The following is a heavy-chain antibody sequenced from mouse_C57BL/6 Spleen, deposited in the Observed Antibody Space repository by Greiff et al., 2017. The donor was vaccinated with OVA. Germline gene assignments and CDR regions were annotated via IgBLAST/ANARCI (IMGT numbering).Heavy chain of an antibody. CDR1: GYSFTGYF. Sequence: VQLQQSGPELVKPGDSVKISCKASGYSFTGYFMNWVMQSHGKSLEWIGRINPYNGDTFYTQKFKGKATLTGDKSSSTAHMELRSLTSEDSAVYLCARDYDEGFGYGGQGTLVTVSA. J-gene: IGHJ3*01. CDR2: INPYNGDT. V-gene: IGHV1-20*01. CDR3: ARDYDEGFGY. D-gene: IGHD2-4*01.